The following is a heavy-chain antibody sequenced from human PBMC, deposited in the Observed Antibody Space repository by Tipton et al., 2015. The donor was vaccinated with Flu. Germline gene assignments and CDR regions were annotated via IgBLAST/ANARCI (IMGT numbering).Heavy chain of an antibody. CDR2: LNSDRSST. CDR1: GFTFRSYG. J-gene: IGHJ6*03. V-gene: IGHV3-74*01. Sequence: SLRLSCAASGFTFRSYGMHWVRQGPGKGLVWVSHLNSDRSSTTYADSVEGRFTVSRDNAKNTLYLQMNSLRAEDTAVCYCARAMDVWGKGTTVTVSS. CDR3: ARAMDV.